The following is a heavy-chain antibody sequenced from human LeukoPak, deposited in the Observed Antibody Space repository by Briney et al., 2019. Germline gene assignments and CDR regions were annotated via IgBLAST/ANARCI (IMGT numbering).Heavy chain of an antibody. D-gene: IGHD3-10*02. J-gene: IGHJ4*02. CDR2: ISSSSSYI. CDR1: GFTFSRYS. Sequence: GGSLRLSCAASGFTFSRYSMNWVRQAPGKGLEWVSFISSSSSYIYYRDSVKGRFTISRDNARNSLYLQMNSLRAEDTAVYYCARGTMFPYYFDYWGQGTLVTVSS. V-gene: IGHV3-21*01. CDR3: ARGTMFPYYFDY.